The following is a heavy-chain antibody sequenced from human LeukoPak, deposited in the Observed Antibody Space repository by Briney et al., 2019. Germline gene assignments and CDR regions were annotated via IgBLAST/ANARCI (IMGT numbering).Heavy chain of an antibody. CDR2: ISSSSSYI. Sequence: PGGSLRLSCAASGFTFSSYSMNWVRQAPGKGLEWVSSISSSSSYIYYADSVKGRFTISRDNAKNSLYLQMNSLRAEDTAVYYCARHITVSYDAFNLWGRGTMVTVSS. J-gene: IGHJ3*01. CDR1: GFTFSSYS. CDR3: ARHITVSYDAFNL. D-gene: IGHD6-19*01. V-gene: IGHV3-21*01.